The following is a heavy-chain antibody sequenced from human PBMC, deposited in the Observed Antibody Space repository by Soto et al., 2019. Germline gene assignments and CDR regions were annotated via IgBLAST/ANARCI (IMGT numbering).Heavy chain of an antibody. CDR3: AIGTSWQRPFDY. V-gene: IGHV4-59*01. D-gene: IGHD6-25*01. J-gene: IGHJ4*02. CDR2: ISYSGST. Sequence: SENLSLTCTVSSDSIRNYYWSWIRQPPGKRLEWIGYISYSGSTDYNPSLKSRVTISGDTSKNQFSLKVSSVTAADTAVYYCAIGTSWQRPFDYWGQGSLGTVSS. CDR1: SDSIRNYY.